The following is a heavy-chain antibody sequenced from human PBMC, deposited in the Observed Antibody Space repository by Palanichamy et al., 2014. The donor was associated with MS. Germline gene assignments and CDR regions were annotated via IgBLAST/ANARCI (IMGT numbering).Heavy chain of an antibody. CDR1: GFTFSSYS. CDR3: ARDKGQDYFDS. J-gene: IGHJ4*02. Sequence: EVQLVESGGGLVKPGGSLRLSCAASGFTFSSYSMNWVRQAPGKGLEWVSFITSTGTYIYDADSVKGRFTISRDNAKNSLYLQMNSLRAEDTAVYYCARDKGQDYFDSWGQGTLVTVSS. CDR2: ITSTGTYI. V-gene: IGHV3-21*01.